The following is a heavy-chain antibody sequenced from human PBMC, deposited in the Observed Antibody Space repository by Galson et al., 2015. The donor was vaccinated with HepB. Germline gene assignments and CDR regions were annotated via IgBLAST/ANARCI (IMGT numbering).Heavy chain of an antibody. CDR2: TSHDGSDK. CDR3: VKDRANSWAFDY. Sequence: SLRLSCAVSGFPFSPYAMYWVRQAPGKGLEWVAVTSHDGSDKNYVDSVKGRFTISRDNSKNTLYLQMNSLRAEDTAVYYCVKDRANSWAFDYWGQGSLVTVSS. J-gene: IGHJ4*02. CDR1: GFPFSPYA. D-gene: IGHD6-13*01. V-gene: IGHV3-30*18.